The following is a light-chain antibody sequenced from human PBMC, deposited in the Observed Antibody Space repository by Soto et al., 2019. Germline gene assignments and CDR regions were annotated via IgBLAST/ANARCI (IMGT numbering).Light chain of an antibody. CDR1: QDITKN. J-gene: IGKJ5*01. Sequence: DIKMTQSPSSLSASVGDRVTITCQASQDITKNLNWYQQKPGKAPKLLIYDASDLERGVPSRFSGGGSGTDCTFTISSLQPEDIATYYCQQYDNLPFIFGQGTRLEI. CDR2: DAS. CDR3: QQYDNLPFI. V-gene: IGKV1-33*01.